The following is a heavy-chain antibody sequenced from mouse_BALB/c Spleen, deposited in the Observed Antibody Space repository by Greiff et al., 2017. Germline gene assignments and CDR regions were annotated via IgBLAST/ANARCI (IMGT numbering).Heavy chain of an antibody. D-gene: IGHD2-1*01. CDR2: ISNGGGST. J-gene: IGHJ4*01. V-gene: IGHV5-12-2*01. CDR1: GFTFSSYT. CDR3: ARRGGNSYAMDY. Sequence: EVKLMESGGGLVQPGGSLKLSCAASGFTFSSYTMSWVRQTPEKRLEWVAYISNGGGSTYYPDTVKGRFTISRDNAKNTLYLQMSSLKSEDTAMYYCARRGGNSYAMDYWGQGTSVTVSS.